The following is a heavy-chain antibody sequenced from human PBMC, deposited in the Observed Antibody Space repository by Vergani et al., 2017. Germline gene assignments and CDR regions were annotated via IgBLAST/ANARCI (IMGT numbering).Heavy chain of an antibody. CDR1: GGSISSYY. J-gene: IGHJ3*02. V-gene: IGHV4-59*01. CDR2: IYYSGST. Sequence: QVQLQESGPGLVKPSETLSLTCTVSGGSISSYYWSWIRQPPGKGLEWIGYIYYSGSTNYNPSLKSRVTISVDTSKNQFSLKLSSVTAADTAVYYCARLLKVAAAGSGAFDIWGQGTMVTVSS. D-gene: IGHD6-13*01. CDR3: ARLLKVAAAGSGAFDI.